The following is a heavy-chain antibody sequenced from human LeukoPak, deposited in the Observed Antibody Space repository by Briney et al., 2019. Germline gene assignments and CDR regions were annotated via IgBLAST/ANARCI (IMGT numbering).Heavy chain of an antibody. CDR3: AKTATTFFDY. CDR1: GFTFSSYG. CDR2: IRYDGSNK. Sequence: PGGSLRLSCAASGFTFSSYGMHWVRQAPGKGLEWVAFIRYDGSNKYYADSVKGQFTISRDNSKNTLYLQMNSLRAEDTAVYYCAKTATTFFDYWGQGTLVTVSS. J-gene: IGHJ4*02. V-gene: IGHV3-30*02. D-gene: IGHD5-12*01.